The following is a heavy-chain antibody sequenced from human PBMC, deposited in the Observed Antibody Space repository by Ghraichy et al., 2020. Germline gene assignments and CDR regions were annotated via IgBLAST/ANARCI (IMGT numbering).Heavy chain of an antibody. J-gene: IGHJ5*02. V-gene: IGHV3-30*02. Sequence: GSLRLSCAVSGFTFPKYGIHWVRQAPGKGLDWVAFIRYDGRDKYYADSVRGRFTISRDNSKSTLYLEMNSLRAEDTDVYYCAKDQEVQCFGELSHNWFDPWGQGALVAVAS. CDR3: AKDQEVQCFGELSHNWFDP. D-gene: IGHD3-10*01. CDR1: GFTFPKYG. CDR2: IRYDGRDK.